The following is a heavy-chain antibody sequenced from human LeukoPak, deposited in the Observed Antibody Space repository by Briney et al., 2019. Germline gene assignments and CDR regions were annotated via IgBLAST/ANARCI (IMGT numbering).Heavy chain of an antibody. CDR2: IYYSGST. Sequence: SETLSLTCTVSGDSISTSNSYWGWIRQPPGKGLEWIGSIYYSGSTNYNPSLKSRVTISVDTSKNQFSLKLSSVTAADTAVYYCARPRLYVWGSYRYVDAFDIWGQGTMVTVSS. V-gene: IGHV4-39*07. CDR3: ARPRLYVWGSYRYVDAFDI. J-gene: IGHJ3*02. CDR1: GDSISTSNSY. D-gene: IGHD3-16*02.